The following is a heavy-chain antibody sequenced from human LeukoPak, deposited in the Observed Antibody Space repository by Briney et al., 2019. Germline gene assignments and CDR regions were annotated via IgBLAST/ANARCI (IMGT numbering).Heavy chain of an antibody. V-gene: IGHV3-9*01. J-gene: IGHJ3*02. CDR2: ISWNSGSI. CDR1: GFTFDDYA. Sequence: GRSLRLSCAASGFTFDDYAMHWVRQAPGKGLEWVSGISWNSGSIGYADSVKGRLTISRDNAKNSLYLQMNSLRAEDTALYYCAKDDSSGYFHDAFDIWGQGTMVTVSS. D-gene: IGHD3-22*01. CDR3: AKDDSSGYFHDAFDI.